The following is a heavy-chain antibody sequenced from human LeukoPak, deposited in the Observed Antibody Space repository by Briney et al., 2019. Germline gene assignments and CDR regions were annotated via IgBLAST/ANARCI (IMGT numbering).Heavy chain of an antibody. CDR3: AELGITMIGGV. CDR2: ISSSGSTI. V-gene: IGHV3-48*03. CDR1: GFTFSSYE. Sequence: GGSLRLSCAASGFTFSSYEMNWVRQAPGKGLEWVSYISSSGSTIYYADSVKGRFTVSRNNAKNSLYLQMNSLRAEDTAVYYCAELGITMIGGVWGKGTTVTISS. D-gene: IGHD3-10*02. J-gene: IGHJ6*04.